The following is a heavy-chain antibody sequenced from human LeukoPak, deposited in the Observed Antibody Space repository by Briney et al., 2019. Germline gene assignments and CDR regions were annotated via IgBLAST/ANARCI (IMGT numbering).Heavy chain of an antibody. Sequence: PSETLSLTCTVSGGSITNRSYFWSWIRQPPGKGLEWIGSIYYSGSTYYNPSLKSRVTISVDTSKNQFSLKLSSVTAADTAVYYCARARDYYDSSGYSPSRFYFDYWGQGTLVTVSS. D-gene: IGHD3-22*01. J-gene: IGHJ4*02. CDR2: IYYSGST. V-gene: IGHV4-39*01. CDR3: ARARDYYDSSGYSPSRFYFDY. CDR1: GGSITNRSYF.